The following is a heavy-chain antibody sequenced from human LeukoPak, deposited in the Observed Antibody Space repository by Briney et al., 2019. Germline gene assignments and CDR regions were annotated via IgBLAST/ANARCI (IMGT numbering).Heavy chain of an antibody. D-gene: IGHD2-21*01. Sequence: SETLSLTCTVSGVSISSSNSYWGWIRQPPGKGLEWIGSIYYSGSTYYNPSLKSRVTISVDTSKNQFSLKLNSVTAADTAVYYCASTPYSLFPFDIWGQGTMVTVSS. CDR3: ASTPYSLFPFDI. CDR2: IYYSGST. V-gene: IGHV4-39*07. J-gene: IGHJ3*02. CDR1: GVSISSSNSY.